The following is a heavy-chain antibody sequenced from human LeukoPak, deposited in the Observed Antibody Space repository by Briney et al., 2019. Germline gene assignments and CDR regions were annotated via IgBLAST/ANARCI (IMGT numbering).Heavy chain of an antibody. CDR2: IFYSGNT. Sequence: PGGSLRLSCTASGFTFSSYEMNWVRQAPGKGLEWIGYIFYSGNTNYNPSLRSRVTISLDTSKNQLSLKLSSVTAADTAVYYCAREERYFDNWGQGTLVTVSS. J-gene: IGHJ4*02. V-gene: IGHV4-59*01. D-gene: IGHD1-26*01. CDR1: GFTFSSYE. CDR3: AREERYFDN.